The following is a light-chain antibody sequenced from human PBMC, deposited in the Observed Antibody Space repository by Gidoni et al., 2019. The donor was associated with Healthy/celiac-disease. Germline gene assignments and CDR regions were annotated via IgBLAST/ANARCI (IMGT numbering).Light chain of an antibody. J-gene: IGKJ4*01. CDR3: QQYGSPLT. CDR1: QSVSSSY. V-gene: IGKV3-20*01. CDR2: GAS. Sequence: EIVLTQSPGTLSLSPGERATLSCRASQSVSSSYLAWYQQKPGQAPRLLISGASSRATGIPDRFSGSGSGTAFTLTISRLEPEDFAVYYCQQYGSPLTFGGGTKVEIK.